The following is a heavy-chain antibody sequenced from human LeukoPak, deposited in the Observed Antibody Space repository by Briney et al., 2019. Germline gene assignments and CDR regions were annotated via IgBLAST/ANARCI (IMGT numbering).Heavy chain of an antibody. Sequence: ASVKVSCKASRYTLINYGIRWVRQAPGQGREWMGWISPYNGNTYYAQHLQARVTMTKDTSTSTAYRELRSLRSNARALYYGARDGEHTVTIDDYWGQGTLVTVPP. V-gene: IGHV1-18*01. CDR2: ISPYNGNT. D-gene: IGHD3-10*01. CDR3: ARDGEHTVTIDDY. J-gene: IGHJ4*02. CDR1: RYTLINYG.